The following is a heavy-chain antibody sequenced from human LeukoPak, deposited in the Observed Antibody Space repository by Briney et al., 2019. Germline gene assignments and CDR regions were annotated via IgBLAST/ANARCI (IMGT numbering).Heavy chain of an antibody. CDR3: ARRGYHDYSGFDY. J-gene: IGHJ4*02. CDR2: ISGSSSDI. V-gene: IGHV3-21*01. Sequence: GGSLRLSCAGSEFTFRSYSIHWVRQAPGKGLEWVSSISGSSSDIYYADSVKGRFTISRDNSKNSLYLQMKSLRAEDTALYYCARRGYHDYSGFDYWGQGTLVTVSS. CDR1: EFTFRSYS. D-gene: IGHD1-26*01.